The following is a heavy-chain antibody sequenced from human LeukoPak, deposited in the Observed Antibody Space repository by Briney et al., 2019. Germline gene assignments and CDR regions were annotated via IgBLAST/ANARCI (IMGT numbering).Heavy chain of an antibody. CDR1: GGSFSGYY. Sequence: SETLSLTCAVYGGSFSGYYWSWIRQPPGKGPEWIGEINHSGSTNYNPSLKSRVTISVDTSKNQFSLKLSSVTAADTAVYYCARKRRYYYDSSGYYVWDYWGQGTLVTVSS. J-gene: IGHJ4*02. CDR2: INHSGST. V-gene: IGHV4-34*01. CDR3: ARKRRYYYDSSGYYVWDY. D-gene: IGHD3-22*01.